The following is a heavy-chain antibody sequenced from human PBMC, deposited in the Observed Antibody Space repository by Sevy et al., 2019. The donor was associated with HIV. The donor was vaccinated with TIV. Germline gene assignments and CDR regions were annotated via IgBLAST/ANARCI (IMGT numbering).Heavy chain of an antibody. CDR2: ISSSGSTI. V-gene: IGHV3-48*03. D-gene: IGHD3-10*01. J-gene: IGHJ4*02. CDR3: ARDGSDGGIPLF. Sequence: GGSLRLSCAASGFTFSSYGMNWVRQAPGKGLEWVSYISSSGSTIYYADSVKGRFTISRDNAKNSLYLQMNSLRAEDTAVYYCARDGSDGGIPLFWGQGTLVTVSS. CDR1: GFTFSSYG.